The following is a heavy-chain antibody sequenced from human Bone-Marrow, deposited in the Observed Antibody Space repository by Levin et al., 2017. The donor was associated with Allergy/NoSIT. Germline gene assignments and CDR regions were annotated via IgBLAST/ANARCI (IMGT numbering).Heavy chain of an antibody. CDR2: ITSGSRFI. CDR1: GFSFSTYS. V-gene: IGHV3-21*01. Sequence: GGSLRLSCAASGFSFSTYSMNWVRQAPGKGLEWVSSITSGSRFIFYADSVKGRFTISRDSAKNSLYLQMNSLRAEDTAIYYCVKDRSYCSGGICLQYFDNWGQGTLVTVSS. CDR3: VKDRSYCSGGICLQYFDN. J-gene: IGHJ4*02. D-gene: IGHD2-15*01.